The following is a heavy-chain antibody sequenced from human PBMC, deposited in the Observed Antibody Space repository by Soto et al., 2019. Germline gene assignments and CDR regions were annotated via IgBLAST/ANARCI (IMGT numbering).Heavy chain of an antibody. V-gene: IGHV1-69*01. CDR2: IIPIFGTA. D-gene: IGHD5-12*01. CDR1: GGTFSSYS. J-gene: IGHJ4*02. Sequence: SVKFSVKASGGTFSSYSISWVQQAPGQGLEWMGGIIPIFGTANYAQKFQGRVTITADESTSTAYMELSSLRSEDTAVYYCAREWLRTFAYWGQGTLVTVS. CDR3: AREWLRTFAY.